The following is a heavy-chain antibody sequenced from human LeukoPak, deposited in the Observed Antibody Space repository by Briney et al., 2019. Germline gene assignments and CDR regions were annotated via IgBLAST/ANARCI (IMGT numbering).Heavy chain of an antibody. J-gene: IGHJ4*02. V-gene: IGHV4-61*02. CDR3: ARVQSGGGYYLYYFDY. D-gene: IGHD1-26*01. Sequence: SETLSLTCTVSGGSISSSKYYWGWIRQPPGKGLEWIGRIYTSGSTNYNPSLKSRVTISVDTSKNQFSLKLSSVTAADTAVYYCARVQSGGGYYLYYFDYWGQGILVTVSS. CDR1: GGSISSSKYY. CDR2: IYTSGST.